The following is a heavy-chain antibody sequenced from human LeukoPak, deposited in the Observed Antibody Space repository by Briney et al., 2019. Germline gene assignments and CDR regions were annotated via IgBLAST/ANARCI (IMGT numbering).Heavy chain of an antibody. CDR1: GFTFNSFF. D-gene: IGHD7-27*01. CDR2: ISQDGSET. J-gene: IGHJ4*02. V-gene: IGHV3-7*01. CDR3: VGDLGHSRHYFEY. Sequence: GGSLRLSCAASGFTFNSFFLNWVRLTPGRELEWVACISQDGSETFYMDSVRGRFTISRDNTKNSLYLQMNSLRAEDTAVYFCVGDLGHSRHYFEYWGQGALVTVSS.